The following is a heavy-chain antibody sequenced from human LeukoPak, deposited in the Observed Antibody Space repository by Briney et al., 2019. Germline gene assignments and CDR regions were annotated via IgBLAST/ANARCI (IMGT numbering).Heavy chain of an antibody. CDR3: ARVFAY. Sequence: SETLSLTCTVSGDSISSGDTYWTWIRQPAGKGLEWIGRIYTSGSTNYNPSLKSRVTISMDTSKNQFSLNLSSVTAADTAVYYCARVFAYWGQGALVTVSS. CDR2: IYTSGST. CDR1: GDSISSGDTY. V-gene: IGHV4-61*02. D-gene: IGHD2-21*01. J-gene: IGHJ4*02.